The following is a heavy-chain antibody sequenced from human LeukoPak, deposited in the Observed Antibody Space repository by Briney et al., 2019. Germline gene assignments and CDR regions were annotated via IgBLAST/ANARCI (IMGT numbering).Heavy chain of an antibody. Sequence: SETLSLTCTVSGASITGHYWSWIRQPPGKGLEWIGFVYYSGTTNYNPSLKSRVTVSVDTSKNQFSLTLSSVTAADTAVYYCARHLGGGIYFDYWGQGTLVTVSS. CDR2: VYYSGTT. CDR3: ARHLGGGIYFDY. D-gene: IGHD3-16*01. J-gene: IGHJ4*02. V-gene: IGHV4-59*08. CDR1: GASITGHY.